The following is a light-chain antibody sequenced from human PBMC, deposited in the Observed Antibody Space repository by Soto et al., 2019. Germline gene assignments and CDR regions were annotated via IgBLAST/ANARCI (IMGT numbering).Light chain of an antibody. Sequence: QSVLTQPASVSGSPGQSITISCTGTSSDVGGYNSVSWFQQHPGKAPKLMIYDVSNRPSGVSNRFSGSKSGNTASLTISGLQAEDEADYYCSSYTSSTFYVFGTGTKVTVL. CDR2: DVS. V-gene: IGLV2-14*01. CDR3: SSYTSSTFYV. CDR1: SSDVGGYNS. J-gene: IGLJ1*01.